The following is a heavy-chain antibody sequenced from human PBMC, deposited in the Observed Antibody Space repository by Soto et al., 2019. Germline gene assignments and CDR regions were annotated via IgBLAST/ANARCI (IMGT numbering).Heavy chain of an antibody. CDR1: GFTFSSYG. CDR3: ARDGKFYGDYGSGDY. V-gene: IGHV3-33*01. Sequence: QVQLVESGGGVVQPGRSLRLSCAASGFTFSSYGMHWVRQAPGKGLEWVAVIWYDGSNKYYADSVKGRFTISRDNSKNTLYLQMNSLRAEDTAVYYCARDGKFYGDYGSGDYWGQGTLVTVSS. J-gene: IGHJ4*02. D-gene: IGHD4-17*01. CDR2: IWYDGSNK.